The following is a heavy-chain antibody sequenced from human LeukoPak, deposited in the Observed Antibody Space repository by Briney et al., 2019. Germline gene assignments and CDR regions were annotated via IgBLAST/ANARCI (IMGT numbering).Heavy chain of an antibody. CDR1: GHTFTKYA. D-gene: IGHD5-24*01. J-gene: IGHJ3*02. CDR2: INTHTGNP. CDR3: AREDGYNEDAFDI. V-gene: IGHV7-4-1*02. Sequence: GASVTVSCKASGHTFTKYAVNWVRQAPGQGLEWMGWINTHTGNPTYAQGFTGRFVFSLDTSVSTAYLQINRLKAEDTAVYYCAREDGYNEDAFDIWGQGTLVTVSS.